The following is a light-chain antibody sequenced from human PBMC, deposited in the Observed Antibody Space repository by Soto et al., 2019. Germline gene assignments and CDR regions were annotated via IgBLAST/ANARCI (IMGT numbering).Light chain of an antibody. CDR1: SNDIGTYNR. CDR2: EVN. V-gene: IGLV2-18*02. J-gene: IGLJ1*01. CDR3: NSFTTSSTDV. Sequence: QSVLTQPASVSGSPGQSITISCTGTSNDIGTYNRVSWYQQPPGTAPKLIIYEVNNRPSGVPDRFSGSKSGNTASLTISGLQAEDEADYYCNSFTTSSTDVFGTGTKVTVL.